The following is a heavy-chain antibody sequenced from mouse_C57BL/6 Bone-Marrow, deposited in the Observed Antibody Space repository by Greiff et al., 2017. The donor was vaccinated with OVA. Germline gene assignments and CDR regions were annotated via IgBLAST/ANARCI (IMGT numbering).Heavy chain of an antibody. CDR1: GFTFSSYA. V-gene: IGHV5-9-1*02. CDR2: ISSGGDYI. J-gene: IGHJ3*01. Sequence: EVQGVESGEGLVKPGGSLKLSCAASGFTFSSYAMSWVRQTPEKRLELVAYISSGGDYIYYADTVKCRFPISRDNARNTLYLQMSSLKSEDTAMYYCTREWFAYWGQGTLVTVSA. CDR3: TREWFAY.